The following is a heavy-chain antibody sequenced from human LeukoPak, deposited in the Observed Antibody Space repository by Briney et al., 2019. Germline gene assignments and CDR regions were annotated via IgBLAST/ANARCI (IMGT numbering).Heavy chain of an antibody. CDR1: AFTFSRYA. D-gene: IGHD2-2*03. J-gene: IGHJ3*02. CDR3: AKDYLDIVVVPAALDAFDI. CDR2: ISGSGGST. V-gene: IGHV3-23*01. Sequence: GGSLRLSCAASAFTFSRYAMSWVRQAPGKGLAWLSVISGSGGSTYYADSVKGRFTISRDNSKNTLYLQMNSLRAEDTAVYYCAKDYLDIVVVPAALDAFDIWGQGTMVTVSS.